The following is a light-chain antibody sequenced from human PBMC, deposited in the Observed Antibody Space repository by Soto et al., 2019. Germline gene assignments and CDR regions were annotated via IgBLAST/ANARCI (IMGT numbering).Light chain of an antibody. CDR1: QSVGSY. CDR2: GAS. J-gene: IGKJ2*01. CDR3: QQRDKWPRT. V-gene: IGKV3-11*01. Sequence: EIVLTQSPATLSLSPGXRATLSCRASQSVGSYLAWYQHKPGQAPRLLIYGASNRATDIPGRFSGRGSGTDFTLTISSLESGDSAVYYCQQRDKWPRTFGQGTKLEIK.